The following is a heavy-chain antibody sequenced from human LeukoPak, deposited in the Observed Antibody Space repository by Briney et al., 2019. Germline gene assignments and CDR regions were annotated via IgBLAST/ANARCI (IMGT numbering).Heavy chain of an antibody. V-gene: IGHV3-74*01. CDR2: INSDGSST. J-gene: IGHJ4*02. Sequence: GGSLRLSCAASGLTFCSTWMHWVRQGPGKGLVWVSRINSDGSSTTYADSVKGRFTISRDNAKNTLYLQMNSLRAEDTAVYYCARDYYGRLDYWGQGTLVTVSS. CDR3: ARDYYGRLDY. CDR1: GLTFCSTW. D-gene: IGHD1-26*01.